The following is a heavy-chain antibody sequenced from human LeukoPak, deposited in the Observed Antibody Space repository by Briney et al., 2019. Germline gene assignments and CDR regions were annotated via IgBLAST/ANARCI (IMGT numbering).Heavy chain of an antibody. J-gene: IGHJ3*02. V-gene: IGHV3-21*01. CDR2: ISTTGTYT. CDR3: ARAALAYCGGDCYPGAFDI. CDR1: GFAFSSYR. D-gene: IGHD2-21*02. Sequence: GGSLRLSCAASGFAFSSYRMNWVPQAPGKGPEWVASISTTGTYTYYADSVKGRFTISRDNAKNSLSLQMSSLRAEDTAVYYCARAALAYCGGDCYPGAFDIWGQRTVVTVSS.